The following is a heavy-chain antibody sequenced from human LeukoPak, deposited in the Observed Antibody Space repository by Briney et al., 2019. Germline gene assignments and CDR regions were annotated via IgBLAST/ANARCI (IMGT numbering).Heavy chain of an antibody. CDR1: GYTFTGYY. Sequence: ASVKVSCKASGYTFTGYYMHWVRQAPGQGLEWMGWINPNSGGTNYAQKFQGRVTMTRDTSISTAYMELSRLRSDDTAVYYCARVPNYYDSSGYSGPSAEYFQHWGQGTLVTVSS. D-gene: IGHD3-22*01. J-gene: IGHJ1*01. CDR3: ARVPNYYDSSGYSGPSAEYFQH. V-gene: IGHV1-2*02. CDR2: INPNSGGT.